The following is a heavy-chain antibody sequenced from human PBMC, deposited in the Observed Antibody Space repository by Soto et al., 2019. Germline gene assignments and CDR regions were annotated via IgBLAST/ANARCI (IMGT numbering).Heavy chain of an antibody. Sequence: QVHLVQSGAEVKKPGASVKVSCKGSGYTFTSYGITWVRQAPGQGLEWMGWISAHNGNTDYAQKLQGRVTVTRDTSTSTASMERRSLRSDDTAVYYCARGRYGDYGGQGALVTVSS. J-gene: IGHJ4*02. CDR2: ISAHNGNT. V-gene: IGHV1-18*01. D-gene: IGHD1-1*01. CDR1: GYTFTSYG. CDR3: ARGRYGDY.